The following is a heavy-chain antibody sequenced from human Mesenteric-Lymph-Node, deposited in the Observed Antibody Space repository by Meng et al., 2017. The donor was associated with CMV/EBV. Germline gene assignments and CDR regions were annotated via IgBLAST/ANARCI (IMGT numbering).Heavy chain of an antibody. V-gene: IGHV3-30*02. CDR3: AKDLRAMTTYYYYYGMDV. CDR1: GFTFSSFG. CDR2: LRYDGNNR. Sequence: GGSLRLSCAASGFTFSSFGVHWVRQAPGKGLQWVAFLRYDGNNRYYAGSVKGRFTISRDISKNSLYLQMNSLRVEDTAVYYCAKDLRAMTTYYYYYGMDVWGQGTTVTVSS. J-gene: IGHJ6*02. D-gene: IGHD2-2*01.